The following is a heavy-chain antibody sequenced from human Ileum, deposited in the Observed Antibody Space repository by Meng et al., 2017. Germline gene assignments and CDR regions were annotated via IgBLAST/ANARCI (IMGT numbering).Heavy chain of an antibody. CDR2: LHYSGRT. D-gene: IGHD3-10*01. CDR1: GGSISSQIYY. V-gene: IGHV4-39*07. Sequence: SETLSLTCTVTGGSISSQIYYWGWIRQPPGKGLEYIGSLHYSGRTFYNPSLESRVTISVDTSKNQFFLKLSSVTAADTAVYYCARVIHYSGRNVDDAFDIWGQGTMVTGSS. CDR3: ARVIHYSGRNVDDAFDI. J-gene: IGHJ3*02.